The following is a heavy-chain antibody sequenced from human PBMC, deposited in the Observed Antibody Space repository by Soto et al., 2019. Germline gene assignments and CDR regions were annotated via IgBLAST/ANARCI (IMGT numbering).Heavy chain of an antibody. CDR2: ISFDGSDK. J-gene: IGHJ4*02. V-gene: IGHV3-30*14. D-gene: IGHD1-26*01. CDR3: ARVGYYGCPSY. CDR1: GFTFTSYA. Sequence: QPQVVESGGGVVQSGRSLRLSCAASGFTFTSYAVHWLRQAPCKGLEWVAVISFDGSDKYYADSLKGRFTISRDNSKNALYLQTDSLSAEDTAVYFSARVGYYGCPSYGGQGTLVTVSS.